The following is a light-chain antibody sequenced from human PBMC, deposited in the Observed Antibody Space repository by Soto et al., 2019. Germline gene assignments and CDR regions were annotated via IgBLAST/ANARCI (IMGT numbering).Light chain of an antibody. CDR1: QSLLNSNGYNY. J-gene: IGKJ5*01. V-gene: IGKV2-30*01. CDR3: MQGTHWPIT. Sequence: DIVVTQSPLSLPVTPGEPASISCRSSQSLLNSNGYNYLDWFQQRPGRSPRRLIYKVSNRDSGVPARFSGSGSGTDFALKISRVEAEDVGVYYCMQGTHWPITFGQGRLLEIK. CDR2: KVS.